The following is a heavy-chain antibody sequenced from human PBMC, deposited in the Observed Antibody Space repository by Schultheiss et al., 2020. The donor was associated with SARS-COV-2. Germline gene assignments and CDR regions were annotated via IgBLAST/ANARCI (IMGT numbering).Heavy chain of an antibody. J-gene: IGHJ4*02. D-gene: IGHD2-2*01. CDR1: GGSISSYY. CDR2: IYTSGST. Sequence: SETLSLTCTVSGGSISSYYWSWIRQPPGKGLEWIGSIYTSGSTNYNPSLGSRVTISVDTSKIQFSLKLSSVTAADTAVYYCAREPPLLPFDYWGQGTLVTVSS. V-gene: IGHV4-4*08. CDR3: AREPPLLPFDY.